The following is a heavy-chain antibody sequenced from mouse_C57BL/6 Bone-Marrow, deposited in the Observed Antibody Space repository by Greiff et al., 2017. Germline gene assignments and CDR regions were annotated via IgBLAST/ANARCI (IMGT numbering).Heavy chain of an antibody. CDR2: IYPRSGNT. CDR3: ARERTMVTTGCHYFDY. CDR1: GYTFTSYG. V-gene: IGHV1-81*01. J-gene: IGHJ2*01. Sequence: QVQLQQSGAELARPGASVKLSCKASGYTFTSYGISWVKQRTGQGLEWIGEIYPRSGNTYYNEKFKGKATLTADKSSSTGYMELRSLTSEDSAVYFCARERTMVTTGCHYFDYWGQGTTLTVSS. D-gene: IGHD2-2*01.